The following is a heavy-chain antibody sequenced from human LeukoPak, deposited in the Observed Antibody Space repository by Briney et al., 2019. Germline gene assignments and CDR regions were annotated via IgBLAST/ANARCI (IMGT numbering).Heavy chain of an antibody. CDR3: ATDRTSPRGGMDV. Sequence: PSETLSLTCAVYGGSFSGYYWSWIRQPPGKGLEWIGEINHSESTNYNPSLKSRVTISVDTSKNQFSLKLSSVTAADTAVYYCATDRTSPRGGMDVWGKGTTVTVSS. J-gene: IGHJ6*04. CDR1: GGSFSGYY. D-gene: IGHD2-2*01. CDR2: INHSEST. V-gene: IGHV4-34*01.